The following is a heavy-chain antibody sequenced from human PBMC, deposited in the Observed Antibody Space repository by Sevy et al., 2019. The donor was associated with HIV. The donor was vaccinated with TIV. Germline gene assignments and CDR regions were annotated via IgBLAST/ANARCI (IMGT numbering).Heavy chain of an antibody. D-gene: IGHD2-8*01. CDR3: AREGCTKPHDY. CDR2: FAFGGGEI. Sequence: GGSLRLSCTASGFTFSKYSMSWVRQPPGKGLEWVSTFAFGGGEINYANSVKGRFTISRDNSKSSVYLQMNNLRPEDTAVYYCAREGCTKPHDYWGQGTLVTVSS. CDR1: GFTFSKYS. V-gene: IGHV3-23*01. J-gene: IGHJ4*02.